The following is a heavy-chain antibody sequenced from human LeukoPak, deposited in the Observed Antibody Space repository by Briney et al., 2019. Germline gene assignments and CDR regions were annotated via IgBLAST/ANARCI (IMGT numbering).Heavy chain of an antibody. D-gene: IGHD5-24*01. CDR3: ARLAGDGYNYEYYYYYYYMDV. J-gene: IGHJ6*03. V-gene: IGHV3-48*03. CDR2: ISSSGSTI. CDR1: GFTFSSYE. Sequence: GSLRLSCAASGFTFSSYEMNWVRQAPGKGLEWVSYISSSGSTIYYADSVKGRFTISRDNAKNSLYLQMNSLRAEDTAVYYCARLAGDGYNYEYYYYYYYMDVWGKGTTVTASS.